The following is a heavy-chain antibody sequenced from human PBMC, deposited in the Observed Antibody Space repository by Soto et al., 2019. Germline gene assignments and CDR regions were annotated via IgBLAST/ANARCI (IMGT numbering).Heavy chain of an antibody. CDR2: ISWNSGSI. V-gene: IGHV3-9*01. CDR3: ANARFYSSGYSS. J-gene: IGHJ4*02. Sequence: EVQLVESGGGLVQPGRSLRLSCAASGFTFDDYAMHWVRQAPGKGLEWVSGISWNSGSIGYADSVKGRFTISRDNAKNSLYLQMNSLRAEDTALYYCANARFYSSGYSSWGQGTLVTVSS. CDR1: GFTFDDYA. D-gene: IGHD6-19*01.